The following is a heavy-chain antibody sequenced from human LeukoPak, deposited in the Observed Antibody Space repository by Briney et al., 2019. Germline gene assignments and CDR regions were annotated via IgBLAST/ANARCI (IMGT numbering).Heavy chain of an antibody. CDR3: ARLVDTAMVSAFDY. CDR1: GYSFTGYS. Sequence: NHGESLKISCKGSGYSFTGYSIGWVRQMPGKGLEWMGVIYPDDSDTRHSPSFQGQVTISTDKSFSIAYLQWNSLKASDTAIYFCARLVDTAMVSAFDYWGQGALVTVSS. CDR2: IYPDDSDT. D-gene: IGHD5-18*01. V-gene: IGHV5-51*01. J-gene: IGHJ4*02.